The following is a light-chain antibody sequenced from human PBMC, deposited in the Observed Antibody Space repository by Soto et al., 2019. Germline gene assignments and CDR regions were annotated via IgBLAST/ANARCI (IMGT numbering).Light chain of an antibody. CDR3: AAWDDSLNGVL. Sequence: QSVLTQPPSASGTPGQRVTLSCSGGASNIGSNSVTWYQQLPGTAPKLVLFGNNQRPSGVPDRISGSRSGTSASLAISGLQSEDAADYYCAAWDDSLNGVLFGRGTKLTVL. J-gene: IGLJ2*01. V-gene: IGLV1-44*01. CDR1: ASNIGSNS. CDR2: GNN.